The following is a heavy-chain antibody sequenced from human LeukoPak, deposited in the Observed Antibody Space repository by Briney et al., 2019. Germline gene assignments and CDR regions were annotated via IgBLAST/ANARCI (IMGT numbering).Heavy chain of an antibody. CDR2: VWFDGGNR. CDR1: GFSFSDYA. J-gene: IGHJ4*02. D-gene: IGHD3-9*01. V-gene: IGHV3-30*04. CDR3: ARGHYEGPYYDILAGYYGFDF. Sequence: GGSLRLSCAASGFSFSDYAMHWVRQAPGKGLEWVTVVWFDGGNRYYADSVKGRFSISRDNSKNMVYLQMNSLTTEDTAVYYCARGHYEGPYYDILAGYYGFDFWGLGTLVTVSS.